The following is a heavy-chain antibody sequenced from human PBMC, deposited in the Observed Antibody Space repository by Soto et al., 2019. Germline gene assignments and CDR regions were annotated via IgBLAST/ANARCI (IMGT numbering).Heavy chain of an antibody. V-gene: IGHV3-53*01. CDR1: GFSVTSNY. CDR3: ARVTTFYDILTSSYALNYFDY. Sequence: GGSLRLSCAASGFSVTSNYMTWVRQSPGKGLECVSVIYAGGNTYYPDSVKGRFTISSDNSKNTLFLQMNNLRAEDTAVYYCARVTTFYDILTSSYALNYFDYWGQGTRVTVSS. J-gene: IGHJ4*02. D-gene: IGHD3-9*01. CDR2: IYAGGNT.